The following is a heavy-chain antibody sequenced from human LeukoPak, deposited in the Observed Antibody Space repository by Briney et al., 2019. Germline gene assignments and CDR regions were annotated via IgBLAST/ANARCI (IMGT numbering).Heavy chain of an antibody. Sequence: PGRSLRLSCTASGFMFSRLGMQWVRQAPGEGLEWVAMIWHDGSVEEYADSVKGRFTISRDNSQNTLYLQMNSLRDDDTAVYCAKEGGQFRGYLDAWGKGTTVTVSS. CDR1: GFMFSRLG. D-gene: IGHD3-16*01. CDR2: IWHDGSVE. J-gene: IGHJ6*03. CDR3: AKEGGQFRGYLDA. V-gene: IGHV3-33*06.